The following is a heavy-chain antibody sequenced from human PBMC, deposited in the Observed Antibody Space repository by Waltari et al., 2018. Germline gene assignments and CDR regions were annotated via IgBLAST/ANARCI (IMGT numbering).Heavy chain of an antibody. CDR1: GFTFSSYS. J-gene: IGHJ4*02. Sequence: EVQLVESGGGLVKPGGSLRLSCAASGFTFSSYSMNWVRQAPGKGLEWVSSISSSSSYIYYADSVKGRFTISRDNAKNSLYLQMNSLRAEDTAVYYCARDHIAAAGSNDYWGQGTLVTVSS. CDR3: ARDHIAAAGSNDY. D-gene: IGHD6-13*01. CDR2: ISSSSSYI. V-gene: IGHV3-21*01.